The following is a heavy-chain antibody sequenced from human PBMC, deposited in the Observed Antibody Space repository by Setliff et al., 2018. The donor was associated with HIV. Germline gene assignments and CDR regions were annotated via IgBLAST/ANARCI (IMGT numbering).Heavy chain of an antibody. J-gene: IGHJ6*02. D-gene: IGHD5-12*01. CDR1: GFTFSSYW. CDR3: ARIGRMATIRTYNGYYYYGMDV. CDR2: IKQDGSEK. V-gene: IGHV3-7*01. Sequence: LRLSCAASGFTFSSYWMSWVRQAPGKGLEWVANIKQDGSEKYYVDSVKGRFTISRDNAKNSLYLQMNSLRAEDTAVYYCARIGRMATIRTYNGYYYYGMDVWGQGTTVTVSS.